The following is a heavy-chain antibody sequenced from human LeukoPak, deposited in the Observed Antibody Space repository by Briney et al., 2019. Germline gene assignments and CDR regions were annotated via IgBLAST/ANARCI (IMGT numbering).Heavy chain of an antibody. D-gene: IGHD4-17*01. CDR3: AKGNFGDYGADY. Sequence: PGGSLRLSCVASGFTFSSYSMNWVRQAPGKGLEWVSSISSSSTYIYYADSLKGRFTISRDNAKNSLYLQMNSLRVEDTAVYYCAKGNFGDYGADYWGQGTLVTVSP. CDR1: GFTFSSYS. CDR2: ISSSSTYI. J-gene: IGHJ4*02. V-gene: IGHV3-21*01.